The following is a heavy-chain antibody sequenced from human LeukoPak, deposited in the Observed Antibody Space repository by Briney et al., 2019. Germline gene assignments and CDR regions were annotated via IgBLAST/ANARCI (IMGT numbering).Heavy chain of an antibody. Sequence: ASVKVSCKASGYTFTGYYMHWVRQAPGQGLEWMGWISAYNGNTNYAQKLQGRVTMTTDTSTSTAYMELRSLRSDDTAVYYCAREWELRFWGQGTLVTVSS. V-gene: IGHV1-18*04. CDR1: GYTFTGYY. D-gene: IGHD1-26*01. J-gene: IGHJ4*02. CDR3: AREWELRF. CDR2: ISAYNGNT.